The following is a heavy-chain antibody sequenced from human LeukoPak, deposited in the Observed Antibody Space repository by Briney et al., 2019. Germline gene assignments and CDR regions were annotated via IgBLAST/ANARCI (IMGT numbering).Heavy chain of an antibody. CDR2: ISYDGSSK. J-gene: IGHJ5*02. CDR1: GFTFSSYG. Sequence: GGSLRLSCAASGFTFSSYGIHWVRQSPGKGLEWVAVISYDGSSKYYADSVKGRFTISRDNAKNSLYLQMNSLRAEDTAVYYCAKRTGYSSAWGQGTLVTVSS. CDR3: AKRTGYSSA. V-gene: IGHV3-30*18. D-gene: IGHD6-19*01.